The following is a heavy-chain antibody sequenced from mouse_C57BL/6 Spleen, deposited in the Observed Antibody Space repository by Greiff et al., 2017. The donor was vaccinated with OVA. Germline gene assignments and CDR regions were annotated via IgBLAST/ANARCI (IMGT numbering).Heavy chain of an antibody. CDR3: ARGAYGYDARAMDY. CDR1: GYAFSSSW. V-gene: IGHV1-82*01. Sequence: QVQLQQSGPELVKPGASVKISCKASGYAFSSSWMNWVKQRPGKGLEWIGRIYPGDGDTNYNGKFKGKATLTADKSSSTAYMQLSSLTSEDSAVYFCARGAYGYDARAMDYWGQGTSVTVSS. J-gene: IGHJ4*01. CDR2: IYPGDGDT. D-gene: IGHD2-2*01.